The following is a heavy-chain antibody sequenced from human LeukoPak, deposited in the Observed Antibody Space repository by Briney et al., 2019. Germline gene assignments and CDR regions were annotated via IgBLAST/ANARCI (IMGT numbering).Heavy chain of an antibody. CDR3: ARGYIVGVTVYFDY. Sequence: GGSLRLSCAASGFTFSSYGMSWVRQAPGKGLEWVSAISGRGGVTHYADSVKGRFTISRDNAKKSLYLQMNSLRAEDTALYHCARGYIVGVTVYFDYWGQGTLVTVSS. D-gene: IGHD1-26*01. CDR1: GFTFSSYG. CDR2: ISGRGGVT. J-gene: IGHJ4*02. V-gene: IGHV3-23*01.